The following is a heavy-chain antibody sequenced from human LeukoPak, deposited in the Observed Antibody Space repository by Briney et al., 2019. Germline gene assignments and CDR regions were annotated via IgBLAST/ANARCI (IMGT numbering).Heavy chain of an antibody. CDR2: IIFSGDNT. D-gene: IGHD1-26*01. V-gene: IGHV3-23*02. CDR3: ARDIEIST. Sequence: GGSLRLSCAASGFTFRDSAMICVRQAPRKGREWVSLIIFSGDNTYYRDSVKGRFTVSRDNSKDTLYLQMNSLRAEDTAIYHCARDIEISTWGLGTWSPCLQ. J-gene: IGHJ3*01. CDR1: GFTFRDSA.